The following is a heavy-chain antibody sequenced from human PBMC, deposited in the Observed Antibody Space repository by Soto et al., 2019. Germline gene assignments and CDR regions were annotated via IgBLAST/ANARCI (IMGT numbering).Heavy chain of an antibody. CDR3: TSDRYPRFSHGSGSYPYY. D-gene: IGHD3-10*01. V-gene: IGHV3-7*03. Sequence: VQLVESGGGLVQPGGSLRLSCAASGFTFSSFWMSWVRQAPGKGLEWVANIKTDGSQKHYVDSVKGRFTISRDNPKTSLFLQMNSLRVEDTAVYFCTSDRYPRFSHGSGSYPYYWGPGTPVTVSS. CDR1: GFTFSSFW. J-gene: IGHJ4*02. CDR2: IKTDGSQK.